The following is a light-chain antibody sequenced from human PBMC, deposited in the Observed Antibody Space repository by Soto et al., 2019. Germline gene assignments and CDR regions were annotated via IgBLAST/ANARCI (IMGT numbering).Light chain of an antibody. CDR3: SSHTTSNTRV. J-gene: IGLJ1*01. V-gene: IGLV2-14*01. CDR2: EVS. CDR1: SSDVGAYNY. Sequence: QSVLTQPASVSGSPGQSITISCTGTSSDVGAYNYVSWYQQHPGKAPKLIIYEVSNRPSGVSWRFSGSKSGNTASLTISGLQSDDEADYYCSSHTTSNTRVFGTGTKLTVL.